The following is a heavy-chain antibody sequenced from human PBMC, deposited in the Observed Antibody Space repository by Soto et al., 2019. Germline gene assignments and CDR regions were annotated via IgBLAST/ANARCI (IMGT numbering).Heavy chain of an antibody. CDR1: GGSISSGDYY. Sequence: QVQLQESGPGLVKPSQTLSLTCTVSGGSISSGDYYWSWIRQPPGKGLELIGYIYYSGSTYYNPSLKSRVTISVDTSKNQFSLKLSSVTAADTAVYYCARDPTSSSWGNWYFDLWGRGTLVTVSS. V-gene: IGHV4-30-4*01. CDR3: ARDPTSSSWGNWYFDL. D-gene: IGHD6-13*01. CDR2: IYYSGST. J-gene: IGHJ2*01.